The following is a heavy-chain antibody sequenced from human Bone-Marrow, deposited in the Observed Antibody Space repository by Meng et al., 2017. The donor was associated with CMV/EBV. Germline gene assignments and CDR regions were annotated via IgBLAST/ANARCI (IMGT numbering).Heavy chain of an antibody. CDR1: GGTFSSYT. Sequence: SVKVSCKASGGTFSSYTISWVRQAPGQGLEWMGRIIPILGIANYAQKFQGRVTITADKSTSTAYMELSSLRSEDTAVYYCARALGVVVVPAAIPPYGMDGWGQGTTVTVSS. CDR3: ARALGVVVVPAAIPPYGMDG. CDR2: IIPILGIA. J-gene: IGHJ6*02. D-gene: IGHD2-2*01. V-gene: IGHV1-69*02.